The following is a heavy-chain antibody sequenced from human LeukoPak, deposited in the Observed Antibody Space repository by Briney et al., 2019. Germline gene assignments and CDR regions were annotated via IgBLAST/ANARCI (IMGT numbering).Heavy chain of an antibody. D-gene: IGHD3-10*01. CDR2: IKQDGSEK. CDR1: GFTFSSYW. CDR3: ASDREYYYGSGSFDY. J-gene: IGHJ4*02. V-gene: IGHV3-7*04. Sequence: SGGSLRLSCAASGFTFSSYWMSWVRQAPGKRLEWVANIKQDGSEKYYVDSVKGRFTISRDHAKNSLYLQMNSLRAEDTAVYYCASDREYYYGSGSFDYWGQGTLVTVSS.